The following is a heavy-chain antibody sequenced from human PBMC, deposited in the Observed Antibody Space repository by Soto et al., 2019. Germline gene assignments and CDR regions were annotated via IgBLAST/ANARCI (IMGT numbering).Heavy chain of an antibody. CDR1: GYTFTSYG. V-gene: IGHV1-18*01. CDR3: ARDPPYSSGWYAGFDP. Sequence: QVQLVQSGAEVKKPGASVKVSCKASGYTFTSYGISWVRQAPGQGLEWMGWISAYNGNTNYAQKLQGRVTMTTDTSTSTAYGELRSLRSDDTAVYYCARDPPYSSGWYAGFDPWGQGTLVTVSS. CDR2: ISAYNGNT. D-gene: IGHD6-19*01. J-gene: IGHJ5*02.